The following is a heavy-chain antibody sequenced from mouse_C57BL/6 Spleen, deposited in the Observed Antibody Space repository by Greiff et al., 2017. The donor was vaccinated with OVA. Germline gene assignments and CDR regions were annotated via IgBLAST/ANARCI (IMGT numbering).Heavy chain of an antibody. V-gene: IGHV1-82*01. D-gene: IGHD1-1*01. J-gene: IGHJ2*01. CDR2: IYPGDGDT. CDR3: AWDAFAAVEG. Sequence: QVQLKQSGPELVKPGASVKISCKASGYAFSSSWMNWVKQRPGKGLEWIGRIYPGDGDTNYNGKFKGKATLTADKSSSAAYMQLSSLTSEDSAVYFGAWDAFAAVEGWGQGTTLTVSS. CDR1: GYAFSSSW.